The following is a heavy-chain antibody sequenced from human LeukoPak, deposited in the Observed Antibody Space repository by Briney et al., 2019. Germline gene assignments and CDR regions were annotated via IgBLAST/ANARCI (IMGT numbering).Heavy chain of an antibody. Sequence: SVKVSCKASGDTFSSYVISWVRQAPGQGLEWMGGIIPIFGTATYAQKFQGRVTITADESTSTAYMELSSLRFEDTAVYYCARDLLEWLGFWGQGTLITVSS. J-gene: IGHJ4*02. CDR2: IIPIFGTA. CDR1: GDTFSSYV. D-gene: IGHD3-3*01. V-gene: IGHV1-69*13. CDR3: ARDLLEWLGF.